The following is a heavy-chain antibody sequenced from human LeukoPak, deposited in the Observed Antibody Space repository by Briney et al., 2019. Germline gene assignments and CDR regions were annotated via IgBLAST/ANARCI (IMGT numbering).Heavy chain of an antibody. Sequence: GGSLRLSCAASGFTVSSNYMSWVRQAPGKGLEWVSVIYSGGHTYYADSVKGRFTISRDNSKNTLFFQMNSLRAEDTAVYYCARAVRGVISYWGQGTLVTVSS. CDR3: ARAVRGVISY. CDR2: IYSGGHT. D-gene: IGHD3-10*01. CDR1: GFTVSSNY. J-gene: IGHJ4*02. V-gene: IGHV3-66*01.